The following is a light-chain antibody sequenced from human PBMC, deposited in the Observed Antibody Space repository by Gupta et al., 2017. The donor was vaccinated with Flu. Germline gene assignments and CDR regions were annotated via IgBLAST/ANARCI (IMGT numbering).Light chain of an antibody. CDR1: DVDNKF. V-gene: IGLV3-1*01. J-gene: IGLJ1*01. CDR3: QTWDTTKGV. Sequence: TQPPSVSVSPGQTATITCSGEDVDNKFVFWYQMKTGQSPALIILKDYRRPSGITERFSGSKSGNTATLTIREAQASDEDDYYCQTWDTTKGVFGTGTRVTVL. CDR2: KDY.